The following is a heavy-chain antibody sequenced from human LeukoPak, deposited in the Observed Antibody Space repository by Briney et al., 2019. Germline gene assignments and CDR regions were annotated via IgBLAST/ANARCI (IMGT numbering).Heavy chain of an antibody. J-gene: IGHJ4*02. CDR3: AKDGYGSGSPDY. V-gene: IGHV3-30*18. CDR2: ISHDGSIK. D-gene: IGHD3-10*01. CDR1: GVTFRGSG. Sequence: PRRPLRLSCAASGVTFRGSGMHWVRQAPGKGRGGGAVISHDGSIKYNADSSKGRFTISRDNSKNTLYLHMKSLRAENTAVYYCAKDGYGSGSPDYWGQGTLVTVSS.